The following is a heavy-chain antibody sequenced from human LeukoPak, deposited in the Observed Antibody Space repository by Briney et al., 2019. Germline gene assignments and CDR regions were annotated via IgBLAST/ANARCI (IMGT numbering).Heavy chain of an antibody. CDR1: GFTFSSYG. J-gene: IGHJ4*02. Sequence: PGGTLRLSCAASGFTFSSYGMSWVRQAPGKGLEWVSAISGSGGSTYYADSVKGRFTISRDNSKNTLYLQMNSLRAEDTAVYYCARGYYFDSSGPSIPFDYWGQGTLVAVSS. CDR2: ISGSGGST. CDR3: ARGYYFDSSGPSIPFDY. V-gene: IGHV3-23*01. D-gene: IGHD3-22*01.